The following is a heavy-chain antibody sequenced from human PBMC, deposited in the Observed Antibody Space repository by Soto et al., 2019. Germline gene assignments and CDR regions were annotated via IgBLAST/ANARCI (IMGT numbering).Heavy chain of an antibody. CDR3: ARGTTPPNWYFDL. CDR1: RFTFSSYS. J-gene: IGHJ2*01. V-gene: IGHV3-21*01. CDR2: ISSSSSYI. Sequence: EVQLVESGGGLVKPGGSLRLSCAASRFTFSSYSMNWVRQAPGKGLEWVSSISSSSSYIYYADSVKGRFTISRDNAKNSLYLQMNSLRAEDTAVYYCARGTTPPNWYFDLWGRGTLVTVSS. D-gene: IGHD1-7*01.